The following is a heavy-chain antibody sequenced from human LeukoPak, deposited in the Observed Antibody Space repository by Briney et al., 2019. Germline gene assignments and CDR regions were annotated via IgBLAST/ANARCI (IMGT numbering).Heavy chain of an antibody. Sequence: SVKVSCKASGGTFSSYAISWVRQAPGQGLEWMGGIIPIFGTANYAQKFQGRVTITADKSTSTAYMELSSLRSEDTAVYYCARDGSGSYYYYYVDVWGKGNTVTVSS. V-gene: IGHV1-69*06. J-gene: IGHJ6*03. CDR1: GGTFSSYA. CDR3: ARDGSGSYYYYYVDV. CDR2: IIPIFGTA. D-gene: IGHD3-10*01.